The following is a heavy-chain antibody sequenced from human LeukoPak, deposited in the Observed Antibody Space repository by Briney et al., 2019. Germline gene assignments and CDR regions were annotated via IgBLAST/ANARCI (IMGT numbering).Heavy chain of an antibody. V-gene: IGHV1-69*13. Sequence: ASVKVSCKASGGTFSSYAISWVRQAPGQGLEWMGGIIPIFGTANYAQKFQGRVTITADEFTSTAYMELSSLRSEDTAVYYCARGLPIGYCSSTSCYTMGYWGQGTLVTVSS. CDR3: ARGLPIGYCSSTSCYTMGY. D-gene: IGHD2-2*02. J-gene: IGHJ4*02. CDR1: GGTFSSYA. CDR2: IIPIFGTA.